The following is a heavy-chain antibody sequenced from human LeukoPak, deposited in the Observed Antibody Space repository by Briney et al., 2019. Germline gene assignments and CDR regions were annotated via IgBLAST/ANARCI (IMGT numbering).Heavy chain of an antibody. D-gene: IGHD6-13*01. J-gene: IGHJ5*02. CDR1: GGSISSYY. Sequence: SETLSLTCTVSGGSISSYYWSWIRQPPGKGLEWIGYIYYSGSTNYNPSLKSRVTISVDTSKNQFSLKLSSVTAADTAVYYCARVNAAAGMRSRWFDPWGQGTLVTVSS. CDR3: ARVNAAAGMRSRWFDP. V-gene: IGHV4-59*12. CDR2: IYYSGST.